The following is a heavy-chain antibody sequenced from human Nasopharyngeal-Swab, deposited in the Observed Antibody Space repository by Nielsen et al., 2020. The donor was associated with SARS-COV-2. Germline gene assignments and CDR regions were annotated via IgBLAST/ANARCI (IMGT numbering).Heavy chain of an antibody. V-gene: IGHV1-2*02. J-gene: IGHJ6*02. CDR2: INPNSGGT. CDR3: ATRGEVVVAATRYYYYGMDV. Sequence: ASVKVSCKASGYTFTGYYMHWVRQAPGQGLEWMGWINPNSGGTNYAQKFQGRVTMTRDTSISTAYMELSRLRSDDTAVYYCATRGEVVVAATRYYYYGMDVWGQGTTVTVSS. CDR1: GYTFTGYY. D-gene: IGHD2-15*01.